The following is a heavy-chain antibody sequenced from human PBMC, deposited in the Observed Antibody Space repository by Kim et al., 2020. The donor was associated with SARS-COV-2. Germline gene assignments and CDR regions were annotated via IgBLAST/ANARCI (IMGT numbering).Heavy chain of an antibody. J-gene: IGHJ4*02. CDR2: IYSGGSST. V-gene: IGHV3-23*03. CDR1: GFTFSSYA. D-gene: IGHD4-17*01. CDR3: AKPRKTSTVTYFDY. Sequence: GGSLRLSCAASGFTFSSYAMSWVRQAPGKGLEWVSVIYSGGSSTYYADSVKGRFTISRDNSKNTLYLQMNSLRAEDTAVYYCAKPRKTSTVTYFDYWGQGTLVTVSS.